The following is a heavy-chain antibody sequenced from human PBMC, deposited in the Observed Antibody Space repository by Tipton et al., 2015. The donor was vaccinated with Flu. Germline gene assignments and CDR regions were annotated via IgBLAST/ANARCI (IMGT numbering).Heavy chain of an antibody. V-gene: IGHV4-38-2*01. Sequence: TLSLTCSVSGDSMGSRYYWGWIRQAPGKGLEWIANIHRAGNTYYNPSLKSRVTLSVDTSNNQFSLKLSSVTAADTAVYYCARRDCSNYVSEPKNWFDTWGQGTLVTVSS. D-gene: IGHD4-11*01. CDR2: IHRAGNT. J-gene: IGHJ5*02. CDR1: GDSMGSRYY. CDR3: ARRDCSNYVSEPKNWFDT.